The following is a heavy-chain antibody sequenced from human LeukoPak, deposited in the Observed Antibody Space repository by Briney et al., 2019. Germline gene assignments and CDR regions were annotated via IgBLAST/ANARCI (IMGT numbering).Heavy chain of an antibody. J-gene: IGHJ6*03. D-gene: IGHD1-7*01. Sequence: GGSLRLSCAASGFTFSSYGMHWVRQAPGKGLEWVSAISGSGGSTYYADSVKGRFTISRDNSKNTLFLQMNSLRAEDTAVYYCAKRRGLELLYYYYMDVWGKGTTVTVSS. CDR2: ISGSGGST. CDR1: GFTFSSYG. CDR3: AKRRGLELLYYYYMDV. V-gene: IGHV3-23*01.